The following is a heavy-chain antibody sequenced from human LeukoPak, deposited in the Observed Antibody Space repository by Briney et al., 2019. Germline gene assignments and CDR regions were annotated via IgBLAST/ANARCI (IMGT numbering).Heavy chain of an antibody. J-gene: IGHJ4*02. CDR1: GFTFSSYN. D-gene: IGHD3-22*01. CDR2: ITSSSSYI. Sequence: PGGSLRLSCAASGFTFSSYNMNWVRQAPGKGLEWVSSITSSSSYIYYADSVKGRFTISRDNAKNSLCLQMNSLRAEDTAVYYCARHVVAVGFDYWGQGTLVTVSS. CDR3: ARHVVAVGFDY. V-gene: IGHV3-21*01.